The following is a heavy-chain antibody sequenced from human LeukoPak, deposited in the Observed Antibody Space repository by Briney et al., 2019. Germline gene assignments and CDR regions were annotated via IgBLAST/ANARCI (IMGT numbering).Heavy chain of an antibody. D-gene: IGHD3-9*01. J-gene: IGHJ6*02. CDR1: GFTFSSYS. V-gene: IGHV3-21*01. CDR2: ISSSSSYI. Sequence: GESLKISCAASGFTFSSYSMNWVRQAPGKGLEWVSSISSSSSYIYYADSVKGRFTISRDNAKNSLYLQMNSLRAEDTAVYYCARSILRYFDWLLGSGMDVWGQGTTVTVSS. CDR3: ARSILRYFDWLLGSGMDV.